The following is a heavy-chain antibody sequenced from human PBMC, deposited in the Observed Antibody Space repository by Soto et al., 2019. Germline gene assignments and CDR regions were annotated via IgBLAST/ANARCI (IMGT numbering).Heavy chain of an antibody. J-gene: IGHJ4*02. CDR3: ARGSQWLDY. Sequence: PSETLSLTCAVYGGSFSGYYWSWIRQPPRKGLEWIGEINHGGSIHYNPSLKSRVTISAETSKNQFSLNLRSLTAADTALYYCARGSQWLDYWGQGALVTVSS. V-gene: IGHV4-34*01. CDR2: INHGGSI. CDR1: GGSFSGYY. D-gene: IGHD6-19*01.